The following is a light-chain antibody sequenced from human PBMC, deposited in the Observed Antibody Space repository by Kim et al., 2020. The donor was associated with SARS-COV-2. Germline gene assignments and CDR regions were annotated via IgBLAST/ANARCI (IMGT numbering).Light chain of an antibody. J-gene: IGLJ2*01. Sequence: SVPPRQTARFTCSGVVLANKFSRLFQQKSGQAPVVVIYKDTERPSEIPERFSGSSSGTTVTLTISGARFEDEADYYCYSAADNSVIFGGGTKLTVL. CDR2: KDT. CDR1: VLANKF. V-gene: IGLV3-27*01. CDR3: YSAADNSVI.